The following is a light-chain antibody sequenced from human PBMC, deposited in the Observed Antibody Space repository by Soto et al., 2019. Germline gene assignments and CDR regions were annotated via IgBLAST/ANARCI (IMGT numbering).Light chain of an antibody. J-gene: IGLJ1*01. CDR3: SSYTDFKLYV. V-gene: IGLV2-14*03. CDR2: DVS. Sequence: QSVLTQPASVSGSPGQSISISCTGTSSDVGGYNYVSWYQHQPGKAPKLVIFDVSGRPSGISNRFSGSKSGNTASLTISGLRPEDEADYYCSSYTDFKLYVFGTGTKVTVL. CDR1: SSDVGGYNY.